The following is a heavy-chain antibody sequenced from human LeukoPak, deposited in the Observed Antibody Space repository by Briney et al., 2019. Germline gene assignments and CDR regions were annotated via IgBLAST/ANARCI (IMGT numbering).Heavy chain of an antibody. D-gene: IGHD3-10*01. J-gene: IGHJ4*02. V-gene: IGHV3-15*01. CDR2: IKTKTDGETT. CDR3: IPVRLLWWGGALGY. Sequence: GGSLRLSCAASGFMFSNAWMIWVRQAPGKGLEWVGRIKTKTDGETTDYAAPVKGRFTISRDDSKNTLYLQMNSLKTEDTAVYFCIPVRLLWWGGALGYWGQGTLVTVSS. CDR1: GFMFSNAW.